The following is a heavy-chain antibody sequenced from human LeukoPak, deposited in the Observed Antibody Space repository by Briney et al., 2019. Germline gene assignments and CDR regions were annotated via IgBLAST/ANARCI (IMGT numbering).Heavy chain of an antibody. J-gene: IGHJ4*02. CDR2: IYYSGST. Sequence: SETLSLTCTVSGGSISSSSYSWGWIRQPPGKGLEWIGSIYYSGSTYYNPSLKSRVTISVDTSKNQFSLKLSSVTAADTAVYYCARLLGLRSSYYFDYWGQGTLVTVSS. CDR3: ARLLGLRSSYYFDY. V-gene: IGHV4-39*01. D-gene: IGHD4-17*01. CDR1: GGSISSSSYS.